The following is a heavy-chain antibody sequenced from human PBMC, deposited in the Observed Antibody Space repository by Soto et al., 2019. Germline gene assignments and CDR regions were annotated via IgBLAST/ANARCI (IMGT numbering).Heavy chain of an antibody. CDR2: ISAYNGNT. V-gene: IGHV1-18*01. CDR1: GYTFTSYG. Sequence: QVQLVQSGAEVKKPGASVKVSCKASGYTFTSYGISWVRQAPGNGLEWMGWISAYNGNTNYAQKLQGRVTMTTDTSTSTVYMELRSLRSDDTAVSYCARDLGLRPEDYWGQGPLFTFSS. J-gene: IGHJ4*02. CDR3: ARDLGLRPEDY. D-gene: IGHD4-17*01.